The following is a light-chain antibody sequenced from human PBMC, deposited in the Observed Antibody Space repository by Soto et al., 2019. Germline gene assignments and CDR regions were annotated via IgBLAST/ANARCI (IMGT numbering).Light chain of an antibody. CDR1: NIGSTS. V-gene: IGLV3-21*04. Sequence: SYELTQPPSVSVAPGQTARITCGGDNIGSTSVHWYQLKPCQAPVLVIYSDSDRPSAIPERFSGSNSANTATLTVSRVEAGDEAEYYCQVWDSGSNHVVFGGGTKLTVL. CDR2: SDS. J-gene: IGLJ3*02. CDR3: QVWDSGSNHVV.